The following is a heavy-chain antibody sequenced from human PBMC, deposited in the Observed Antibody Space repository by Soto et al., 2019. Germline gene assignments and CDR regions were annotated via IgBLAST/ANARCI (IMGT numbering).Heavy chain of an antibody. V-gene: IGHV4-59*08. D-gene: IGHD3-10*01. J-gene: IGHJ6*03. Sequence: SETLSLTCTVSGGSISSYYWSWIRQPPGKGLEWIGYIYYSGSTNYNPSLKSRVTISVDTSKNQFSLKLSSVTAADTAVYYCARAKGRGDKYYYYYMDVWGKGTTVTVSS. CDR3: ARAKGRGDKYYYYYMDV. CDR1: GGSISSYY. CDR2: IYYSGST.